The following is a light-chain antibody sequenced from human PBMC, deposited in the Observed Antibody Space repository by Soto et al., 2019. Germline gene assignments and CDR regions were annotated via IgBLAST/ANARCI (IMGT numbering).Light chain of an antibody. CDR1: SSNIGGNS. Sequence: QAVVTQPRSVSAAPGQKVTIYCSGSSSNIGGNSVSWYQQLPGTAPKLLIYDDNKRPSGIPDRFSGSKSGTSATLGITGFQTGDEADYYCGSWDSSLSAYVFGTGTKLTVL. CDR3: GSWDSSLSAYV. V-gene: IGLV1-51*01. J-gene: IGLJ1*01. CDR2: DDN.